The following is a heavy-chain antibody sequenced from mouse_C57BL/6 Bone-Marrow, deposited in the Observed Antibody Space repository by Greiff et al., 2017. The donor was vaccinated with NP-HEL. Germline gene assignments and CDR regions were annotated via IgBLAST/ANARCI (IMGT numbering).Heavy chain of an antibody. Sequence: QVQLQQPGAELVKPGASVKLSCKASGYTFTSYWMHWVKQRPGQGLEWIGMIHPNSGSTNYNEKFKSKATLTVDKSSSTAYMQLSSLTSEDSAVYYCARRRKGDYAMDYWGQGTSVTVSS. CDR3: ARRRKGDYAMDY. V-gene: IGHV1-64*01. CDR2: IHPNSGST. J-gene: IGHJ4*01. CDR1: GYTFTSYW.